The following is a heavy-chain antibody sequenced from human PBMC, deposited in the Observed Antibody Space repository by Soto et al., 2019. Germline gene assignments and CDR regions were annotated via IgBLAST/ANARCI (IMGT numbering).Heavy chain of an antibody. V-gene: IGHV3-30-3*01. J-gene: IGHJ4*02. Sequence: GGSLRLSCAASGFTFSSYAMHWVRQAPGKGLEWVAVISYDGSNKYYADSVKGRFTISRDNSKNTLYLQMNSLRAEDTAVYYCARDRLDVVVPAAILAYWGQGTLVTVSS. CDR3: ARDRLDVVVPAAILAY. CDR1: GFTFSSYA. CDR2: ISYDGSNK. D-gene: IGHD2-2*02.